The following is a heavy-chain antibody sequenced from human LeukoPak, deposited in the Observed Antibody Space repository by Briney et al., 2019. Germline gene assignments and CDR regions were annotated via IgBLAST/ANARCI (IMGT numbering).Heavy chain of an antibody. J-gene: IGHJ4*02. CDR3: STLGHDSNRYYRPTDY. D-gene: IGHD3-22*01. V-gene: IGHV1-69*08. CDR2: VVPIFGTT. Sequence: SVKVSCKASGGTFSSYTISWVRQAPGQGLEWMGRVVPIFGTTNYAQKFQDRVTITADKSTSTAYMQLSSLTSEDTAVYYCSTLGHDSNRYYRPTDYWGQGTLVTVSS. CDR1: GGTFSSYT.